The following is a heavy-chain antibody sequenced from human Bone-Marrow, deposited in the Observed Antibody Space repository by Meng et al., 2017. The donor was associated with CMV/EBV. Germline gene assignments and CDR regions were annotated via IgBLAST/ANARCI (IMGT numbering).Heavy chain of an antibody. Sequence: SVKVSCKASGGTFSSYTISWVRQAPGQGLEWMGRIIPILGIANYAQKFQGRVTITADKSTSTAYMELSSLRSEDTAVYYCASNNDFWSGYYYYYGMDVWGQGTTVTVYS. V-gene: IGHV1-69*02. D-gene: IGHD3-3*01. CDR2: IIPILGIA. CDR1: GGTFSSYT. CDR3: ASNNDFWSGYYYYYGMDV. J-gene: IGHJ6*01.